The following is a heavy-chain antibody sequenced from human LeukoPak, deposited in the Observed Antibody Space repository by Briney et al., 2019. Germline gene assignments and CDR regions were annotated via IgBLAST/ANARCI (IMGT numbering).Heavy chain of an antibody. CDR1: GGSISSSDYY. CDR2: IHYSGST. V-gene: IGHV4-31*03. CDR3: ARVGVAAKSSRYFDS. D-gene: IGHD2-15*01. Sequence: PSETLSLTCTVSGGSISSSDYYWSWIRQHPGKGLEWIGYIHYSGSTYYNPSLKSRVTISVDTSKKQFSLNLSSVTAADTAVYYCARVGVAAKSSRYFDSWGQGTLVTVSS. J-gene: IGHJ4*02.